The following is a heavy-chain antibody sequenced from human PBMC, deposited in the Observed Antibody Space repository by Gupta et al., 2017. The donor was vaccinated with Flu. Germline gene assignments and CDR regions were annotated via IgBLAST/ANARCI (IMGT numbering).Heavy chain of an antibody. V-gene: IGHV3-23*01. Sequence: EVQLLESGGGLVQPGGSLRRSCEASGFTFSSYAMSWVRQAPGKGLGWVSAISGSGGSKYYADSVKGRFTISRDNSKNTLYLQMNNLRAEDTAVYYCAKVHESEQQLQTRAVAGTPGYWGQGTLVTVSS. D-gene: IGHD6-19*01. J-gene: IGHJ4*02. CDR1: GFTFSSYA. CDR2: ISGSGGSK. CDR3: AKVHESEQQLQTRAVAGTPGY.